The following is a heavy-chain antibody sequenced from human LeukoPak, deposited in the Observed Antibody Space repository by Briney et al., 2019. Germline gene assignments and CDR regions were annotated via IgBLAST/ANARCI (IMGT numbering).Heavy chain of an antibody. V-gene: IGHV1-46*01. J-gene: IGHJ2*01. D-gene: IGHD3-10*01. Sequence: ASVKVSCKASGYTFISYYMHWVRQAPGQGLEWMGVISPSGGSTSYAQKFQGRVTITADKSTSTAYMELSSLRSEDTAVYYCAREITMVRGVIITAYFDLWGRGTLVTVSS. CDR2: ISPSGGST. CDR1: GYTFISYY. CDR3: AREITMVRGVIITAYFDL.